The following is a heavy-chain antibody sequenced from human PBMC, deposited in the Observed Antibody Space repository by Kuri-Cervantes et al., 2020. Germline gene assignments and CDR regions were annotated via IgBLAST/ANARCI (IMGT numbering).Heavy chain of an antibody. J-gene: IGHJ4*02. CDR1: GFTFSSYG. CDR2: ISYDGSNK. V-gene: IGHV3-30*18. Sequence: LSLTCAASGFTFSSYGMHWVRQAPGKGLEWVAVISYDGSNKYYADSVKGRFTISRDNSKNTLYLQMNSLRAEDTAVHYCAKETDYGDYLVFDYWGQGTLVTVSS. CDR3: AKETDYGDYLVFDY. D-gene: IGHD4-17*01.